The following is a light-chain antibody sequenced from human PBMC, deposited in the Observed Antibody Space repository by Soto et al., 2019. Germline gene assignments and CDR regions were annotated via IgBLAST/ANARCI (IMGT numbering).Light chain of an antibody. CDR3: RKRTTWLPPP. V-gene: IGKV3-11*01. Sequence: EIVLKQSPPTLSLSQGERATLSCRASQSVSSYLAWYQHKPGQAPRLLIHDASNRATGIPARFSGSGSGTDFTLTISSLEPEDFAVYYCRKRTTWLPPPFGQGTLLAIK. CDR2: DAS. J-gene: IGKJ5*01. CDR1: QSVSSY.